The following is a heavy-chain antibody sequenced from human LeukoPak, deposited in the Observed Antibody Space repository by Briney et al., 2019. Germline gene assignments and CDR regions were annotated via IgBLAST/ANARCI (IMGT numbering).Heavy chain of an antibody. D-gene: IGHD1-1*01. CDR2: IYYSGNT. V-gene: IGHV4-59*01. Sequence: SGTLSLTCSVSGGSISSYYWNWIRQPPGKGLEWIGYIYYSGNTNHNPSFKSRVVISVDTSKNQFSLKVNSVTAADTAVYYCARVSRRNDWAFEGWGQGTLVTVSS. J-gene: IGHJ4*02. CDR3: ARVSRRNDWAFEG. CDR1: GGSISSYY.